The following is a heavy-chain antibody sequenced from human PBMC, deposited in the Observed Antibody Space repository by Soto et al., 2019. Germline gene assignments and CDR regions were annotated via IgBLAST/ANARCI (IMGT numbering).Heavy chain of an antibody. CDR2: INPNSGGT. CDR3: ARGGFTSDYGSGRERH. V-gene: IGHV1-2*02. J-gene: IGHJ1*01. D-gene: IGHD3-10*01. Sequence: VMFSLNASGYTFTEHYMQRVRQSPGQGLEWMGWINPNSGGTNYAQKFQGRVTMTRDTSISTAYMELSRLRSDDTAVYYCARGGFTSDYGSGRERHWGQGTLVTVSS. CDR1: GYTFTEHY.